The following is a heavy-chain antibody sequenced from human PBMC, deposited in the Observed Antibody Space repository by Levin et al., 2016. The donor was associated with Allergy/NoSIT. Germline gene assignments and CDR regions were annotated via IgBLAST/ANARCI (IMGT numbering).Heavy chain of an antibody. V-gene: IGHV5-51*01. CDR2: IYPGDSDT. J-gene: IGHJ6*02. CDR3: ARHRTGLTYYYYYGMDV. D-gene: IGHD1-1*01. Sequence: VRQMPGKGLEWMGIIYPGDSDTKYSPSFQGQVTISADKSNKIAYLQWSRLKASDTAIYYCARHRTGLTYYYYYGMDVWGQGTTVTVSS.